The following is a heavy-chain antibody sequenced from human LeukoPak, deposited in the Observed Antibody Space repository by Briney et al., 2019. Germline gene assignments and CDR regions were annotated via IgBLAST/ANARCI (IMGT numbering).Heavy chain of an antibody. V-gene: IGHV1-18*01. Sequence: ASVKVSCKASGYTFTSYGISWVRQAPGPGLEWMGLISAYNGNTNYAQKLQGRVTMTTDTSTSTAYMELRSLRSDDTAVYYCARDVYQVPEGTFDYWGQGTLVTVSS. CDR2: ISAYNGNT. J-gene: IGHJ4*02. D-gene: IGHD1-1*01. CDR1: GYTFTSYG. CDR3: ARDVYQVPEGTFDY.